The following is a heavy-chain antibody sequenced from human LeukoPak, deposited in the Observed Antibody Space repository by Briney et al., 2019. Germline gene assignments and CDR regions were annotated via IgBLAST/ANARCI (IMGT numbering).Heavy chain of an antibody. CDR2: INHSGST. V-gene: IGHV4-34*01. CDR1: GGSFSGYY. D-gene: IGHD3-10*01. Sequence: SETLSLTCAVYGGSFSGYYWSWIRQPPGKGLEWIGEINHSGSTNYNPSLKSRVTISVDTSKNQFSLKLSSVTAADTAVYYCARDYGSGSYPKKEGGFDYWGQGTLVTVSS. J-gene: IGHJ4*02. CDR3: ARDYGSGSYPKKEGGFDY.